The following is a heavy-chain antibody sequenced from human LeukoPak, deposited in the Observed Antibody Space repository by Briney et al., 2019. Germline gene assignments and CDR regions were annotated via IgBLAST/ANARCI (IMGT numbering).Heavy chain of an antibody. D-gene: IGHD3-16*01. CDR1: GFTFSDYY. V-gene: IGHV3-23*01. J-gene: IGHJ4*02. CDR2: ISGSGGST. Sequence: GGSLRLSCAASGFTFSDYYMSWIRQAPGKGLEWVSAISGSGGSTYYADSVKGRFTISRDNSKNTLYLQMNSLRAEDTAVYYCAKSRDYVWSGYFDYWGQGTLVTVSS. CDR3: AKSRDYVWSGYFDY.